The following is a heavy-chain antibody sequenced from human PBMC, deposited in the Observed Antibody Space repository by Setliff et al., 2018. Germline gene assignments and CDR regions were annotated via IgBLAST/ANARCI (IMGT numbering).Heavy chain of an antibody. Sequence: PGGSLRLSCAASGFTFSSLWMSWVRQAPGKGLEWVANINQGGGAQFYVDSVQGRFTISRDNAKNSLYLQMNSLRVEDTAVYYCARDVFDFRTGQAGPWGQGTLVTVSS. CDR1: GFTFSSLW. D-gene: IGHD3-3*01. CDR2: INQGGGAQ. CDR3: ARDVFDFRTGQAGP. J-gene: IGHJ5*02. V-gene: IGHV3-7*01.